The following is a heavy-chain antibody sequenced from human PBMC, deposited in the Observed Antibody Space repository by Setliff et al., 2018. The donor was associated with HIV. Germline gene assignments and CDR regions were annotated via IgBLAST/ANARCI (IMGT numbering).Heavy chain of an antibody. CDR2: ISSTSSNI. V-gene: IGHV3-48*01. CDR1: GFSFGSYG. D-gene: IGHD6-19*01. Sequence: GESLKISCAASGFSFGSYGMNWVRQAPGKGLEWVSYISSTSSNIYYVDSVEGRFTISRDNADNSLYLQMNSLRAEDTAVYYCARYALAVPGYHNAFDIWGQGTMVTVSS. J-gene: IGHJ3*02. CDR3: ARYALAVPGYHNAFDI.